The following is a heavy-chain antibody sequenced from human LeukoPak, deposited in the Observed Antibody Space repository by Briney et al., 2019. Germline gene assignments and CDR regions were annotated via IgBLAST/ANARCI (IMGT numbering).Heavy chain of an antibody. D-gene: IGHD1-26*01. Sequence: GGSLRLSCAASGFTFSSYWMHWVRQAPGKGLVWVSRINSDGSSTSYADSVKGRFTISRDNAKNTLYLQMNSLRAEDTAVYYCARVVDYYYYYGMDVWGQGTTVTVSS. CDR1: GFTFSSYW. V-gene: IGHV3-74*01. CDR2: INSDGSST. J-gene: IGHJ6*02. CDR3: ARVVDYYYYYGMDV.